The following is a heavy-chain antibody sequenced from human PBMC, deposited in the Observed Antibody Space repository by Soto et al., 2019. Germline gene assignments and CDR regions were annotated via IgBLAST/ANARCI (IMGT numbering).Heavy chain of an antibody. Sequence: LSETLSLTCAVSGGSISSSNWWSWVRQPPGKGLEWIGEIYHSGSTNYNPSLKSRVTISVDKSKNQFSLKLSSVTAADTAVYYCARVSGSYYYGMDVWGQGITVTVS. J-gene: IGHJ6*02. CDR3: ARVSGSYYYGMDV. CDR1: GGSISSSNW. D-gene: IGHD1-26*01. V-gene: IGHV4-4*02. CDR2: IYHSGST.